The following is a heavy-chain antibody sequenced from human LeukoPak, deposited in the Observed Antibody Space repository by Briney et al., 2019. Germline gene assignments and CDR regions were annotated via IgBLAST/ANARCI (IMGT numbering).Heavy chain of an antibody. D-gene: IGHD3-3*01. CDR3: ARESPPYYDFWSGYQPTHSYYFDY. CDR1: GFTFSSYS. J-gene: IGHJ4*02. V-gene: IGHV3-21*01. Sequence: GGSLRLSCAVSGFTFSSYSMSWVRQAPGKGLEWVSFISSSSNYIYYADSVKGRFTISRDNAKNSLYLQMNSLRAEDTAVYYCARESPPYYDFWSGYQPTHSYYFDYWGRGTLVTVSS. CDR2: ISSSSNYI.